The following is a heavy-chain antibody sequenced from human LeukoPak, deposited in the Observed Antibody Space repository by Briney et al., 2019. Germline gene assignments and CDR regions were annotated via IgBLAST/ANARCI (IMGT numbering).Heavy chain of an antibody. D-gene: IGHD7-27*01. CDR2: IWYDGSNK. J-gene: IGHJ4*02. CDR3: ARGALGWGLRGHFDC. CDR1: GFPFSSYA. Sequence: PGGSLRLSCAASGFPFSSYAMHWVRQAPGKGLEWVAVIWYDGSNKDYADSLQGRFTISRDNSKNTLFLQMDSLRVEDTAVYYCARGALGWGLRGHFDCWGQGTLVTVSS. V-gene: IGHV3-33*01.